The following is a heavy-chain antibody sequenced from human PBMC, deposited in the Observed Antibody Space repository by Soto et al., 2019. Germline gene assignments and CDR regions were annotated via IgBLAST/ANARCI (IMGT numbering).Heavy chain of an antibody. J-gene: IGHJ4*02. CDR2: ISTNGRNT. CDR3: VKDMTRNDFCSGSYTAFDD. V-gene: IGHV3-64D*06. CDR1: GLTFSSYA. Sequence: PVGSLRLSCSASGLTFSSYAMHWVRQAPGKGLEYVSGISTNGRNTYYADSVKGRFTISRDNTRNTLYLQMSSLRAEDTAVYYCVKDMTRNDFCSGSYTAFDDWGRRTLVTVSS. D-gene: IGHD3-3*01.